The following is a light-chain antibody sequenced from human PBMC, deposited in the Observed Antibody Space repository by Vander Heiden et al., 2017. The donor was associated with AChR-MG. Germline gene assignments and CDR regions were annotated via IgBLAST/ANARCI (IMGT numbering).Light chain of an antibody. V-gene: IGKV4-1*01. J-gene: IGKJ1*01. CDR1: QSILYNSSNMNC. CDR3: RQYYNTPRT. Sequence: DIVMTQSPDSLAVSLGDRAPINCKSSQSILYNSSNMNCLAGYQQKQGQHPKLLIYCASTRESGVPDRFSGSGSVTDFTLTISSLQAEDVAVYYCRQYYNTPRTFGQGTKVEIK. CDR2: CAS.